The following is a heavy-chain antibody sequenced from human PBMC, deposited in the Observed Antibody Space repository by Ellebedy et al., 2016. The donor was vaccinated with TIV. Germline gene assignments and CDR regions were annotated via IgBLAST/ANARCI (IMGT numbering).Heavy chain of an antibody. Sequence: ASVKVSCKASGYTFTGYYMHWVRQAPGQGLEWMGWINPNSGDTNYAQQFQGRVTMTRDTSISTAHMELSSLRADDTAIDYCAKEIRPNDYWGQGTLVTVSS. CDR2: INPNSGDT. V-gene: IGHV1-2*02. J-gene: IGHJ4*02. CDR3: AKEIRPNDY. CDR1: GYTFTGYY. D-gene: IGHD1-1*01.